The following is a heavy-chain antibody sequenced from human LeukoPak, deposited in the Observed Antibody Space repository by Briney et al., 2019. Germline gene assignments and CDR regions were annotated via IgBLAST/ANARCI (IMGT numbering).Heavy chain of an antibody. CDR2: ISYSGST. D-gene: IGHD6-13*01. CDR1: GGSINNGDYY. V-gene: IGHV4-30-4*01. J-gene: IGHJ6*02. Sequence: SETLSLTCTVSGGSINNGDYYWSWIRQPPGKGLEWIGYISYSGSTYYNPSLKSRVTISVDTSKNQFSLSLNSVTAADTAVYYCARQQSGGMDVWGQGTTVTVSS. CDR3: ARQQSGGMDV.